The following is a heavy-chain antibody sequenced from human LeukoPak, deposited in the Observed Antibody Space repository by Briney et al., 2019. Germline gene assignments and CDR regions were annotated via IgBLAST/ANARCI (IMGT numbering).Heavy chain of an antibody. Sequence: SVKVSCKASGGTFSSYAISWVRQAPGQGLEWMGGIIPIFGTANYAQKFQGRVTITADESTSTAYMELSSLRSEDTAVYYCARDDYGDYLGYFQHWGQGTLVTVSS. CDR1: GGTFSSYA. CDR3: ARDDYGDYLGYFQH. CDR2: IIPIFGTA. D-gene: IGHD4-17*01. V-gene: IGHV1-69*01. J-gene: IGHJ1*01.